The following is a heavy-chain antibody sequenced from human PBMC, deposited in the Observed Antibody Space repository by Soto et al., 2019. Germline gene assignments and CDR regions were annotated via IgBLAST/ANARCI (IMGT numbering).Heavy chain of an antibody. D-gene: IGHD2-2*01. CDR2: IYYSGST. V-gene: IGHV4-39*01. CDR3: ASLQVVPAAGRLDY. Sequence: SETLSLTCTVSGGSISNSSYYWGWIRQPPGKGLEWIGSIYYSGSTYYNPSLKSRVTISVDTSKNQFSLKLSSVTAADTAVYYCASLQVVPAAGRLDYWGQGILVTVSS. CDR1: GGSISNSSYY. J-gene: IGHJ4*02.